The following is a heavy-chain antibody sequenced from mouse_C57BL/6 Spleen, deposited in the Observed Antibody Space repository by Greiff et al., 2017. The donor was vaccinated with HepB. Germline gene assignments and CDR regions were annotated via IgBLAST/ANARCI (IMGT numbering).Heavy chain of an antibody. CDR3: TRSEYYGSSPAWFAY. CDR2: IDPEPGGT. D-gene: IGHD1-1*01. J-gene: IGHJ3*01. V-gene: IGHV1-15*01. CDR1: GYIFTDYE. Sequence: QVQLQQSGAELVRPGASVTLSCKASGYIFTDYEMHWVKQTPVHGLEWIGAIDPEPGGTAYNQKFKGKAILTADKSSSTAYMELRSLTSEDSAVYYCTRSEYYGSSPAWFAYWGQGTLVTVSA.